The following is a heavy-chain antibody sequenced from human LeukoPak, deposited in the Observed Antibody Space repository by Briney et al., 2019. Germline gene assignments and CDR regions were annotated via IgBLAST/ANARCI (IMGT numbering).Heavy chain of an antibody. CDR2: ISSSSSYI. V-gene: IGHV3-21*01. J-gene: IGHJ6*02. CDR1: GFTFSSYS. D-gene: IGHD3-3*01. CDR3: ARESRGGYYYGMDV. Sequence: PGGSLRLSCAASGFTFSSYSMNWVRQAPGKGLEWVSSISSSSSYIYYADSVKGRFTISRDNAKNSLYLQMNSLRAEDTAVYYCARESRGGYYYGMDVWGQGTTVTVSS.